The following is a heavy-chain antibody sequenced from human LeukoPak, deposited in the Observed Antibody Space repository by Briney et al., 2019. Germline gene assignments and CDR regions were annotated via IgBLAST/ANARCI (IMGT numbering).Heavy chain of an antibody. CDR2: IKEDGSGE. CDR1: GFTFSSYA. CDR3: ARGKVHGY. V-gene: IGHV3-7*01. J-gene: IGHJ4*02. Sequence: PGGSLRLSCAASGFTFSSYAMSWVRQAPGKGLEWVANIKEDGSGEFCVDSVKGRFTFSRDNVKNSLYVQMSSLRAEDTAMYYCARGKVHGYWGQGTLVTVSS.